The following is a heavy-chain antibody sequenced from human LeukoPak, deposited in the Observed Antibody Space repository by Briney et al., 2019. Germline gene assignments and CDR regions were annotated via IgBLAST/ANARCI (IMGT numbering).Heavy chain of an antibody. D-gene: IGHD2-15*01. Sequence: GGSLRLSCAASGFTFSSYAMHWVRQAPGKGLEWVAVISYDGSNKYYADSVKGRFTISRDNSKNTPYLQMNSLRTEDTAVYYCAKAGCSGGSCYVYFDYWGQGTLVTVSS. CDR1: GFTFSSYA. CDR2: ISYDGSNK. V-gene: IGHV3-30-3*01. CDR3: AKAGCSGGSCYVYFDY. J-gene: IGHJ4*02.